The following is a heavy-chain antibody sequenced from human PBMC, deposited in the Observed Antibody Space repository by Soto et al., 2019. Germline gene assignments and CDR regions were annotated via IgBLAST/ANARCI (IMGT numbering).Heavy chain of an antibody. CDR2: IYRTGRT. CDR1: GGSFTSNNW. CDR3: ASRDPGTSVDY. V-gene: IGHV4-4*02. Sequence: QVQLQESGPGLVKPSGTLSLTCAVSGGSFTSNNWWTWVRQPPGQGLEWIGEIYRTGRTNYNPSLKSRVTISLDKSENQFSLKVPSLTAADTAVYYCASRDPGTSVDYWGQGTLVTVSS. D-gene: IGHD1-7*01. J-gene: IGHJ4*02.